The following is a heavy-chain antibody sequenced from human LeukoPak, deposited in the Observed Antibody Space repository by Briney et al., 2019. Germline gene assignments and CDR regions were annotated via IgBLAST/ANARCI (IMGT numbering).Heavy chain of an antibody. J-gene: IGHJ4*02. CDR1: GFTFSSYG. Sequence: GGSLRLSCAASGFTFSSYGMHWVRQAPGKGLEWVAVISYDGSNKYYADSVKGRFTISRDNSKNTLYLQMNSLRVEDTAVYYCAKDGSSSWFGAYYFDYWGQGTLVTVSS. CDR2: ISYDGSNK. D-gene: IGHD6-13*01. V-gene: IGHV3-30*18. CDR3: AKDGSSSWFGAYYFDY.